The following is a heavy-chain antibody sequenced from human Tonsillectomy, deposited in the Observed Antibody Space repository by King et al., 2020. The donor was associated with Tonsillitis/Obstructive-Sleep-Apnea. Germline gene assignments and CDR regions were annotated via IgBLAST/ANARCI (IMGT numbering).Heavy chain of an antibody. D-gene: IGHD1-26*01. V-gene: IGHV5-51*03. CDR2: IYPGDSAT. Sequence: VQLVESGAEVKKPGESLKISCTGSGYSFTTYWIGWVRQMPGKGLEWMGIIYPGDSATRYSPSFQGQVTISADKSISTAYLQWSSLKASDTAMYYCARRSGVGATTADYWGQGTLVTVSS. CDR3: ARRSGVGATTADY. CDR1: GYSFTTYW. J-gene: IGHJ4*02.